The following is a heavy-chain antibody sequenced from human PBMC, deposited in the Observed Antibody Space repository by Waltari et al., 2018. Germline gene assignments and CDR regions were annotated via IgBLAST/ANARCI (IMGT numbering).Heavy chain of an antibody. Sequence: EVQLLESGGDLVQSGGSLRLSCTASGFTFSDFGMSWARQSPGKGLEWVSAISESGDRTYYADSVKGLFTISRDNSNNTLHLHMNSLRAEDTAIYFCAKDIDAFDIWGQGTTVTVSS. J-gene: IGHJ3*02. V-gene: IGHV3-23*01. CDR3: AKDIDAFDI. CDR2: ISESGDRT. CDR1: GFTFSDFG.